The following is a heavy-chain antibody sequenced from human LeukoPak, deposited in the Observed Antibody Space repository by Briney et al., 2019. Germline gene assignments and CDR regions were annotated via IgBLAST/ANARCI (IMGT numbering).Heavy chain of an antibody. CDR2: IYYSGST. J-gene: IGHJ4*02. D-gene: IGHD3-3*01. CDR1: GGSISSGDYY. Sequence: PSETLSLTCTVSGGSISSGDYYWSWIRQPPGKGLEWIGYIYYSGSTYYNPSLKSRVTISVDTSKNQFSLKLSSVTAADTAVYYCARGGVRGELRFLKYYFDYWGQGTLVTVSS. CDR3: ARGGVRGELRFLKYYFDY. V-gene: IGHV4-30-4*01.